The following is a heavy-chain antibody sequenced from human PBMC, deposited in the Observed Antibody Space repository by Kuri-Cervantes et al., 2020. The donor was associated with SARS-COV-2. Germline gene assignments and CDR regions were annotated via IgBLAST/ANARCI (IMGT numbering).Heavy chain of an antibody. CDR1: GGSFSGYY. D-gene: IGHD6-13*01. J-gene: IGHJ5*02. Sequence: SETLSLTCAVYGGSFSGYYWGWIRQPPGKGLEWIGSIYYSGSTYYNPSLTSRVTISVDTSKNQFSLKLSSVTAADTAVYYCARGGVGREQQLVRFDPWGQGTLVTVSS. V-gene: IGHV4-34*01. CDR3: ARGGVGREQQLVRFDP. CDR2: IYYSGST.